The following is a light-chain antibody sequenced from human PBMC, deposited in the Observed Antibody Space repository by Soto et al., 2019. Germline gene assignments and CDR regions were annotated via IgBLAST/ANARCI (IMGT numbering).Light chain of an antibody. J-gene: IGLJ1*01. Sequence: QSALTQPASVSGSPGQSIIISCTGTSSDVDDSNYVSWYQHHPGKAPKLLIYDVSNRPSGVSNRFSGSKYGNTASLTISGLQAEDEADYYCSSYTTSSTYVFGTGTKLTVL. CDR1: SSDVDDSNY. CDR3: SSYTTSSTYV. V-gene: IGLV2-14*03. CDR2: DVS.